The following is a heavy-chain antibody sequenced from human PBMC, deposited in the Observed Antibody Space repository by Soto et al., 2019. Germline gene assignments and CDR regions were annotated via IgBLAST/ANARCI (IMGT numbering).Heavy chain of an antibody. CDR3: ATQPYYYDSSGYTNY. V-gene: IGHV1-24*01. CDR2: FDPEDGET. D-gene: IGHD3-22*01. J-gene: IGHJ4*02. Sequence: ASVKVSCKVSGYTLTELSMHWVRQAPGKGLEWMGGFDPEDGETIYAQKFQGRVTMTEDTSTDTDYMELSSLRSEDTAVYYCATQPYYYDSSGYTNYWGQGTMVTVSS. CDR1: GYTLTELS.